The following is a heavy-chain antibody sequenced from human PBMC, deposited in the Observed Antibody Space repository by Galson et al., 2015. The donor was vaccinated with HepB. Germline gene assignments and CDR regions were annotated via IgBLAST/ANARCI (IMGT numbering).Heavy chain of an antibody. CDR1: GFVFSTYA. CDR2: ISGSDGGT. J-gene: IGHJ4*02. CDR3: AKSLDSSGCFKTNDGGC. Sequence: SLRLSCAASGFVFSTYAMAWVRQAPGKGLEWVSAISGSDGGTYYADSVRGRFTISRDNSKNGLYLQMNSLRAEDTAVYYFAKSLDSSGCFKTNDGGCWGPGTLVTVSS. V-gene: IGHV3-23*01. D-gene: IGHD6-19*01.